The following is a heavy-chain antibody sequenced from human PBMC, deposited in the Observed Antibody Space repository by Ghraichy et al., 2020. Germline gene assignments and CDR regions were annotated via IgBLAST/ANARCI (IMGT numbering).Heavy chain of an antibody. V-gene: IGHV1-69*10. Sequence: SVKVSCKTSGGTFSSYAFSWVRQAPGQGLEWMGGIIPVLGIPNYAQKFQGRVTITADSSTNTTYMELSSLRSEDTAVYYCARDAGYYGDYRVIGYWGQGTLVTVSS. CDR1: GGTFSSYA. CDR2: IIPVLGIP. D-gene: IGHD4-17*01. J-gene: IGHJ4*02. CDR3: ARDAGYYGDYRVIGY.